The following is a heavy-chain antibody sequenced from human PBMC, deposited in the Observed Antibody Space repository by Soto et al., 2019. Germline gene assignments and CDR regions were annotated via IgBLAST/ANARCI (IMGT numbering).Heavy chain of an antibody. CDR2: INSDGSST. Sequence: EVQLVESGGGLVQPGGSLRLSCAASGFTFSSYWMHWVRQAPGKGLVWVSRINSDGSSTSYADSVKGRFTISRDNTKNTLYLQMNSLRAEDTAVYYCARQDIVLMVYATPYNWFDPWGQGTLVTVSS. D-gene: IGHD2-8*01. V-gene: IGHV3-74*01. CDR3: ARQDIVLMVYATPYNWFDP. J-gene: IGHJ5*02. CDR1: GFTFSSYW.